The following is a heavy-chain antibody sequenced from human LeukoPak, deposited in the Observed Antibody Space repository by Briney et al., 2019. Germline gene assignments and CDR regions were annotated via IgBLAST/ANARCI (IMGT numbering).Heavy chain of an antibody. CDR1: GFTFTSYW. Sequence: GGSLRLSCAASGFTFTSYWMSWVRQAPGKGLEWVANVKQDGSEKNYVDSLKGRFTMSRDNAKNSLYLQMNSLRAEDTAVYYCARIGYASSGWDYWGQGTLVTVSS. CDR2: VKQDGSEK. CDR3: ARIGYASSGWDY. D-gene: IGHD6-19*01. V-gene: IGHV3-7*01. J-gene: IGHJ4*02.